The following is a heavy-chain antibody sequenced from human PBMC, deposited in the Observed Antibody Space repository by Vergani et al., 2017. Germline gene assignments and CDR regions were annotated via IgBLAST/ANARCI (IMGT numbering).Heavy chain of an antibody. V-gene: IGHV1-69*01. CDR1: GYTFTGYY. D-gene: IGHD2-21*01. CDR3: ARDPLPVVVHYDYYGMDV. J-gene: IGHJ6*02. Sequence: QVQLVQSGAEVKKPGASVKVSCKASGYTFTGYYMHWVRQAPGQGLEWMGGIIPIFGTANYAQKFQGRVTITADESTSTAYMELSSLRSEDTAVYYCARDPLPVVVHYDYYGMDVWGQGTTVTVSS. CDR2: IIPIFGTA.